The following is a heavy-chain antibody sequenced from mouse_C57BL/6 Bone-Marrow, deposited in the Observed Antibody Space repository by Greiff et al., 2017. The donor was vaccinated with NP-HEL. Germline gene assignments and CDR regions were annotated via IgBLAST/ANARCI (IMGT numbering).Heavy chain of an antibody. Sequence: EVQLQQSGPELVKPGASVKISCKASGYSFPGYYMNWVKQSPEKSLEWIGNINPSTGGTTYNQKFKAKATLTVDKSSSTAYMQLKRLTSEDSAVYYCARTNSYYFDYWGQGTTLTVSS. CDR3: ARTNSYYFDY. J-gene: IGHJ2*01. CDR2: INPSTGGT. CDR1: GYSFPGYY. V-gene: IGHV1-42*01.